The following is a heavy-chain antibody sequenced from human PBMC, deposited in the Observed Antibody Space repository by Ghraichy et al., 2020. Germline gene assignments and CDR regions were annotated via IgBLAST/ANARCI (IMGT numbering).Heavy chain of an antibody. J-gene: IGHJ4*02. V-gene: IGHV3-74*01. D-gene: IGHD1-20*01. CDR1: GFTFSSYW. Sequence: GGSLRLSCAASGFTFSSYWMHWVRQAPGKGLVWVSRIKSDGSHTTYADSVKGRFTMSRDSDKNTLYLQMNSLRAEDTAVYYCARVFNWNGGGIDFWGQGTLVTVSS. CDR2: IKSDGSHT. CDR3: ARVFNWNGGGIDF.